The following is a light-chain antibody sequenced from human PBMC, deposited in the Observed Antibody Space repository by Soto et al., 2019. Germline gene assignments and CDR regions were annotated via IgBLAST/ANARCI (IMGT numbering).Light chain of an antibody. V-gene: IGLV2-14*01. CDR1: SSDGGDYNF. CDR3: SSYTDTTPTTSVL. J-gene: IGLJ2*01. CDR2: DVT. Sequence: QLVLTQPASVSGSPGQSITISCTGSSSDGGDYNFVSWYQQHPGKVPKLIIYDVTNRPSGISNRFSGSKSGNTASLTISGLQAEDEADYYCSSYTDTTPTTSVLFGGGTKVTVL.